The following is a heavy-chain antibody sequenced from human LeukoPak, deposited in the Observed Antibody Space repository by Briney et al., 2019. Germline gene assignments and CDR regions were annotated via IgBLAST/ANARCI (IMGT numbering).Heavy chain of an antibody. J-gene: IGHJ4*02. CDR1: GGSISSGGYS. Sequence: SQTLSLTCAVSGGSISSGGYSWSWIRQPPGKGLEWIGYIYHSGSTYYNPSLKSRVTISVDTSKNQFSLKLSSVTAADTAVYYCARATDYGGNPGGFDYWGQGTLVTVSS. V-gene: IGHV4-30-2*01. CDR3: ARATDYGGNPGGFDY. CDR2: IYHSGST. D-gene: IGHD4-23*01.